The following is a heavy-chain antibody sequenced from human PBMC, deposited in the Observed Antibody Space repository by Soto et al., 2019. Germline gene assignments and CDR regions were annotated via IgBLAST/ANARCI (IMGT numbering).Heavy chain of an antibody. CDR1: GGSISSYY. D-gene: IGHD3-10*01. CDR3: ARHYGSGNEEWFYP. Sequence: QVQLQESGPGLVKPSETLSLTCTVSGGSISSYYWSWIRQPPGKGLEWIGYIYYSGSTNYNPSLKSRVTISVDTSKNQCSLKLSSVTAADTAVYYCARHYGSGNEEWFYPWGQGTLVTVSS. J-gene: IGHJ5*02. CDR2: IYYSGST. V-gene: IGHV4-59*08.